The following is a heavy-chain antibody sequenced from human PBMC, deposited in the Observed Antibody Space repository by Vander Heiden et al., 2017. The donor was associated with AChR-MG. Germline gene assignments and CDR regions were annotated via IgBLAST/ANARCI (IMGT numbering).Heavy chain of an antibody. V-gene: IGHV3-7*01. Sequence: EVQLVESGGGLVQPGGSLRLSCAASGFTFSSYWTGWVRQAPGKGLEWVANIKQDGSEKYYVDSVKGRFTISRDNAKNSLYLQMNSLRAEDTAVYYCARDSGSYPISLYYYYYMDVWGKGTTVTVSS. CDR1: GFTFSSYW. D-gene: IGHD3-10*01. J-gene: IGHJ6*03. CDR2: IKQDGSEK. CDR3: ARDSGSYPISLYYYYYMDV.